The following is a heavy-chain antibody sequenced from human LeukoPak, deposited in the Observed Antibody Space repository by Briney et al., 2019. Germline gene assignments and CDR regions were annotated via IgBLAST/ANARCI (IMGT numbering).Heavy chain of an antibody. CDR1: GGSFSGYY. Sequence: SETLSLTCAVYGGSFSGYYWSWIRQPPGKGLEWIGEINHSGSTNYNPSLKSRVTISVDTSKNQFSLKLSSVTAAGTAVYCCASRRPDIVVVPAAKRSYYYYYMDVWGKGTTVTVSS. CDR2: INHSGST. CDR3: ASRRPDIVVVPAAKRSYYYYYMDV. V-gene: IGHV4-34*01. J-gene: IGHJ6*03. D-gene: IGHD2-2*01.